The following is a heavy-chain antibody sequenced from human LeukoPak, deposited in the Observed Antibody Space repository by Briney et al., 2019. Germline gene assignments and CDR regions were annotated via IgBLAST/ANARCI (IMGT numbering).Heavy chain of an antibody. J-gene: IGHJ4*02. V-gene: IGHV3-23*01. D-gene: IGHD3-3*01. CDR2: ISGSGGST. CDR1: GFTFSSYA. Sequence: GGSLRLSCAASGFTFSSYAMSWVRQAPGKGLEWVSAISGSGGSTYYADSVKGRFTISRDNSKNTLYQQMNSLRAEDTAVYYCAKGAELRFLEWLSNPKYYFDYWGQGTLVTVSS. CDR3: AKGAELRFLEWLSNPKYYFDY.